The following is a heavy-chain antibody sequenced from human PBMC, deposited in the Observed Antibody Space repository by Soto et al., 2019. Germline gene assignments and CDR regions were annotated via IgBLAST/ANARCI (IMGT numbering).Heavy chain of an antibody. D-gene: IGHD2-8*01. Sequence: QVQLVQSGAEVKKSGSSVKVSCKASGGTFSRYAISWVRQAPGQGLEWMGGIIPIFGTANYAQKYQGRVTITADETTSTAYMELISLRSEDTDVYYCASQWSALRDYYYCMDVWVQGTTVTVSS. CDR3: ASQWSALRDYYYCMDV. CDR2: IIPIFGTA. V-gene: IGHV1-69*12. CDR1: GGTFSRYA. J-gene: IGHJ6*02.